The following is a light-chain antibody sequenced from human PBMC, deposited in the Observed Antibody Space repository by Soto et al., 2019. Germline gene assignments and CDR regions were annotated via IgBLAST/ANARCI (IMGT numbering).Light chain of an antibody. V-gene: IGLV1-47*02. CDR2: TNY. CDR3: AAWDDSLSGYV. CDR1: SSNIGINH. J-gene: IGLJ1*01. Sequence: QSVLTQPHSASGTPGQSVTISCAGSSSNIGINHAYWYQQLPRAAPKLLIYTNYQRPSGVPDRCSGSKSGTSASLAISGLRSEDEADYYCAAWDDSLSGYVFGTGTKLTVL.